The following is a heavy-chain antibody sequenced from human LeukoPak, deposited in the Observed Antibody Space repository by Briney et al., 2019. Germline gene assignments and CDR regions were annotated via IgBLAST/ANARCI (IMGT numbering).Heavy chain of an antibody. V-gene: IGHV4-61*05. J-gene: IGHJ5*02. CDR1: GGSISSSSYY. CDR2: IYYSGST. CDR3: ARRGYYGSGTYFYSWFDP. Sequence: SETLSLTCTVSGGSISSSSYYWGWIRQPPGKGLEWIGYIYYSGSTTYNPSLKSRVTISVDTSKNQFSLKLSSVTAADTAVYYCARRGYYGSGTYFYSWFDPWGQGTLVTVSS. D-gene: IGHD3-10*01.